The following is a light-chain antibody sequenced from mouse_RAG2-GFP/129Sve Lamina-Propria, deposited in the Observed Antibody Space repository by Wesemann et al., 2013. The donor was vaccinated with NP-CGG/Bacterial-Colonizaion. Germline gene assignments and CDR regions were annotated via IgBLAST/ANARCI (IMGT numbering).Light chain of an antibody. V-gene: IGKV6-23*01. CDR1: QDVGTA. J-gene: IGKJ2*01. CDR2: WAS. Sequence: DIVMTQSHKFMSTSVGDRVSITCKASQDVGTAVAWYQQKPGQSPKLLIYWASTRYTGVPDRFTGSGSATDFTLTISSVQAEDLADYHCGQSYSYPYTFGGGTKLEIK. CDR3: GQSYSYPYT.